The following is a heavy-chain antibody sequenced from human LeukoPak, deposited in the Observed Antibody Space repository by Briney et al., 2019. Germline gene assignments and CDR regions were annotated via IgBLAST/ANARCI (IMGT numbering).Heavy chain of an antibody. Sequence: SETLSLTCTVSGGSVSSSGYCWGWIRQSPVKGLEWVGLICYDENTYYNPSLESRVTVSVDSSKNQFSLELTSVTAADTAVYYCASDRRRGDWVRVADDWGQGTLVIVSS. V-gene: IGHV4-39*01. CDR3: ASDRRRGDWVRVADD. CDR1: GGSVSSSGYC. J-gene: IGHJ4*02. D-gene: IGHD2-21*02. CDR2: ICYDENT.